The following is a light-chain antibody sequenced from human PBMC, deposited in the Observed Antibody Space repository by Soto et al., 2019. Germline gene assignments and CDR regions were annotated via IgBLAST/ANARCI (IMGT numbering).Light chain of an antibody. V-gene: IGKV1-5*01. J-gene: IGKJ1*01. CDR2: DAS. Sequence: DIQLTQSPSTLSASVGDRVTLTCRAAQSLNSRLAWYQHRPGKAPRLLIYDASTLESGVPSRFSGSGSGTEFTLTINNLQPDDLATYICQQYKSYSTFGRGTKVDSK. CDR1: QSLNSR. CDR3: QQYKSYST.